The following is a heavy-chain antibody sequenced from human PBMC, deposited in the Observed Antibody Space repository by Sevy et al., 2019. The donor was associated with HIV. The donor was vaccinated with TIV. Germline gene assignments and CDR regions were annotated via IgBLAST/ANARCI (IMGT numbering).Heavy chain of an antibody. CDR2: MNPNSGNT. J-gene: IGHJ1*01. CDR3: ARGGGSYLEYFQH. V-gene: IGHV1-8*01. D-gene: IGHD1-26*01. Sequence: ASVKVSCKASGYTFTSYDINWVRQATGQGLEWMGWMNPNSGNTGYAQNFQGRVTMTRNTSISTAYMELSSLRSEDTAMYYCARGGGSYLEYFQHWGQSTLVTVSS. CDR1: GYTFTSYD.